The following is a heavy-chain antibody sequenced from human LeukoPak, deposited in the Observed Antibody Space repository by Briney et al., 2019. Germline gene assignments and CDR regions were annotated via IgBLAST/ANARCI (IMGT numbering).Heavy chain of an antibody. CDR2: INHSRST. V-gene: IGHV4-34*01. Sequence: SETLSLTCAVYGGSFSGFYWTWIRQPPGKGLEWIGQINHSRSTHYNPSLKSRVTISVDTSKNQFSLKLSSVTAADTAVYYCARVIIGGTTSGMDVWGQGTTVTVSS. CDR3: ARVIIGGTTSGMDV. J-gene: IGHJ6*02. CDR1: GGSFSGFY. D-gene: IGHD1-1*01.